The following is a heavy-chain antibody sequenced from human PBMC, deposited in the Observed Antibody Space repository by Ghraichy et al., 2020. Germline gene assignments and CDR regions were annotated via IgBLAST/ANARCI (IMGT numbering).Heavy chain of an antibody. CDR3: ARVELKRLSILRKYGGPYYFDY. D-gene: IGHD1-7*01. CDR1: GGSFSGYY. J-gene: IGHJ4*02. Sequence: SQTLSLTCAVYGGSFSGYYWSWIRQPPGKGLEWIGEINHSGSTNYNPSLKSRVTISVDTSKNQFSLKLSSVTAADTAVYYCARVELKRLSILRKYGGPYYFDYWGQGTLVTVSS. V-gene: IGHV4-34*01. CDR2: INHSGST.